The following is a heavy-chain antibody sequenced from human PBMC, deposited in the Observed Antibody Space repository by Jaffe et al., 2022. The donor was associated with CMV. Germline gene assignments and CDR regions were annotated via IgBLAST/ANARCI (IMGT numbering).Heavy chain of an antibody. Sequence: QLVESGGDLVQPGGSLKVSCAGSGFDFSGYWIHWVRQAPGKGLVWVSRTNGDGSDTTYADSVKGRFTISRDNAKDTLYLQMNSLRVEDTAVYFCARGYDFWSGNDISGLYYGMDVWGQGTTVTVSS. CDR2: TNGDGSDT. D-gene: IGHD3-3*01. CDR3: ARGYDFWSGNDISGLYYGMDV. J-gene: IGHJ6*02. CDR1: GFDFSGYW. V-gene: IGHV3-74*01.